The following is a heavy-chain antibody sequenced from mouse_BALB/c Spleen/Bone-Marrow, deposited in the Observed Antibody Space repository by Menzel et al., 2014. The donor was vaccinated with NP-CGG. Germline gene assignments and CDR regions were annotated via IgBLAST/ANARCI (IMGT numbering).Heavy chain of an antibody. CDR3: TREDTNWDLDY. D-gene: IGHD4-1*01. J-gene: IGHJ2*01. CDR1: GFTFSSYT. CDR2: ISSGGSYT. V-gene: IGHV5-6-4*01. Sequence: EVKLVESGGGLVKPGGSLKLSCAASGFTFSSYTMSWVRQTPEKRLEWVATISSGGSYTYYPDSVKGRFTISRDNAKNTLYLQMSSLKSEDTAMYYCTREDTNWDLDYWGQGTTLTVSS.